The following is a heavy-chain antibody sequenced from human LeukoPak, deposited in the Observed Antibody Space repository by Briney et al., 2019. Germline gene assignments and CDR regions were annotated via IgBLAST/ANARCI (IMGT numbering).Heavy chain of an antibody. CDR1: GFTVSSNY. D-gene: IGHD3-10*01. CDR3: ARGPPMVRGVNDPYYYYYYMDV. J-gene: IGHJ6*03. Sequence: GGSLRLSCAASGFTVSSNYMNWVRQAPGKGLEWVSSISSSSSYIYYADSVKGRFTISRDNAKNSLYLQMNSLRAEDTAVYYCARGPPMVRGVNDPYYYYYYMDVWGKGTTVTVSS. CDR2: ISSSSSYI. V-gene: IGHV3-21*01.